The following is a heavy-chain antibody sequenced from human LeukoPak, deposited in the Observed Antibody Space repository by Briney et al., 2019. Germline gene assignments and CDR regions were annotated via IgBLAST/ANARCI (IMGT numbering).Heavy chain of an antibody. V-gene: IGHV1-46*01. D-gene: IGHD3-16*01. J-gene: IGHJ4*02. CDR2: INPSGGST. Sequence: ASVKVSCKASGYTFTSYYMHWVRQAPGQGLEWMGIINPSGGSTSYAQKFQGRVTMTRDTSTSTVYMELSSLRSEDTAVYYCAGEIRGIGSRRRGYFDYWGQGTLVTVSS. CDR3: AGEIRGIGSRRRGYFDY. CDR1: GYTFTSYY.